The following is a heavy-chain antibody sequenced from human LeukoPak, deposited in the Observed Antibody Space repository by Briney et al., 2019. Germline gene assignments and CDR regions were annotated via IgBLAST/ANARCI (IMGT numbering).Heavy chain of an antibody. V-gene: IGHV3-23*01. CDR3: AKDTGIILVRGAADY. CDR2: TSGSGGNP. CDR1: GFAFSSYA. D-gene: IGHD3-10*01. Sequence: GGSLRLSCSASGFAFSSYAMSWARQAPGKGLAWDSLTSGSGGNPYYADSVKGRFTISRDNSKNTLYLHMNSLRAEDTALYYCAKDTGIILVRGAADYWGQGILVTVSS. J-gene: IGHJ4*02.